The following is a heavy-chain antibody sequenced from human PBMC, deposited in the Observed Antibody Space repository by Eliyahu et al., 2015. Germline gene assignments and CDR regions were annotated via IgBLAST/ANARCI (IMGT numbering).Heavy chain of an antibody. J-gene: IGHJ5*02. Sequence: QLQLQESGPGLVKPSETLSLTCTVSGGSISSSSYYWGWIRQPPGKGLEWIGSIYYSGSTYYNPSLKSRVTISVDTSKNQFSLKLSSVTAADTAVYYCARHSRPINWFDPWGQGTLVTVSS. CDR2: IYYSGST. V-gene: IGHV4-39*01. CDR1: GGSISSSSYY. CDR3: ARHSRPINWFDP.